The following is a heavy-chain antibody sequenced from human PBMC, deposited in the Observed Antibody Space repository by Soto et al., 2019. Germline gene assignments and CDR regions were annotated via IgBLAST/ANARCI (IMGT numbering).Heavy chain of an antibody. D-gene: IGHD3-22*01. Sequence: GGSLRLSCAASGFTFSSYWMSWVRQAPGKGLEWVANIKQDGSEKYYVDSVKGRFTISRDNAKNSLYLQMNSLRAEDTAVYYCARAVHYYDSSGYYFAWYFDIWGRGTLVTVSS. CDR3: ARAVHYYDSSGYYFAWYFDI. CDR1: GFTFSSYW. J-gene: IGHJ2*01. CDR2: IKQDGSEK. V-gene: IGHV3-7*03.